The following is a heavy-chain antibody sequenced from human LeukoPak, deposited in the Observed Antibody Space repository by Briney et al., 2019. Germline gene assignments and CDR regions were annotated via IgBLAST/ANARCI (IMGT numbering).Heavy chain of an antibody. D-gene: IGHD3-10*01. CDR2: MNPKSGNT. J-gene: IGHJ6*03. CDR1: GYTFTSYD. CDR3: ARGLGGESYYYYYYMDV. Sequence: ASVKVSCKASGYTFTSYDINGVGQATGQGREGMGWMNPKSGNTGYAQKFQGRVTMTRNTSISKAYMELSSLRSEDTAVYYCARGLGGESYYYYYYMDVWGKGTTVTVSS. V-gene: IGHV1-8*01.